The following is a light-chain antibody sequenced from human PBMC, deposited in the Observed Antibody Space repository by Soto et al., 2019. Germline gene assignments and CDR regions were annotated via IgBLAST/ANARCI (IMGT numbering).Light chain of an antibody. CDR1: QGIIDY. CDR3: QKYDSAPQA. J-gene: IGKJ1*01. CDR2: GAS. V-gene: IGKV1-27*01. Sequence: DIQMTQSPSSLSASVGDRVTITCRASQGIIDYLAWYQQKPGQPPKLLIYGASTLHSGVPSRFSGSGAGTEFSLTISSLQPEDLAIYYCQKYDSAPQAFGPGAKVEVK.